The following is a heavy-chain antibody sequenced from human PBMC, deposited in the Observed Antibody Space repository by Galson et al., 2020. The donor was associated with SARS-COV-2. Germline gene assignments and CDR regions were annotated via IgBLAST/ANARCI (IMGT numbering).Heavy chain of an antibody. Sequence: SETLSLTCVVSGYSINSGYYWGWIRQPPGKGPEWIGSWYYIGSTHYNPSLKSRATISADTSKNQFSLNLTSMTAADTAVYYCARGPISLAGGVVRRYNYFDAWGQGNLVTVSS. CDR1: GYSINSGYY. J-gene: IGHJ5*02. CDR2: WYYIGST. D-gene: IGHD3-16*01. CDR3: ARGPISLAGGVVRRYNYFDA. V-gene: IGHV4-38-2*01.